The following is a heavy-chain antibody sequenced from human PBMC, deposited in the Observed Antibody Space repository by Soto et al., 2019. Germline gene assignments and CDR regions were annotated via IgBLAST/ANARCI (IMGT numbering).Heavy chain of an antibody. CDR3: ARSTHYYYDGMDV. J-gene: IGHJ6*02. D-gene: IGHD2-15*01. V-gene: IGHV1-2*04. CDR1: GYTFTGYY. Sequence: ASVKVSCKASGYTFTGYYMHWVRQAPGQGLEWMGWINPNSGGTNYAQKFQGWVTMTRDTSISTAYMELSRLRSDDTAVYYCARSTHYYYDGMDVWGHGPTVTVS. CDR2: INPNSGGT.